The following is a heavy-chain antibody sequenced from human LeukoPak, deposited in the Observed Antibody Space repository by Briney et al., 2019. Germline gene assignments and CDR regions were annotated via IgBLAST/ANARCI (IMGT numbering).Heavy chain of an antibody. CDR3: ARTRGYSGYEARYYYYGMDV. V-gene: IGHV3-53*01. Sequence: GGSLRLSCAASGFTVSSNYMSWVRQAPGKGLEWVSVIYSGGSTYYADSVKGRFTISRDNSKNTLYLQMNSLRAEDTAVYYCARTRGYSGYEARYYYYGMDVWGQGTTVTVSS. D-gene: IGHD5-12*01. CDR1: GFTVSSNY. J-gene: IGHJ6*02. CDR2: IYSGGST.